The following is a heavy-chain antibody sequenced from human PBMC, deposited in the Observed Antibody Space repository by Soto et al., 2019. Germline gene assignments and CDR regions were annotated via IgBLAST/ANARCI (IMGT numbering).Heavy chain of an antibody. Sequence: EVQLVESGGGLAQPGGSLRLSCAASGFTFSNYWMHWVRQDPGKGLMWVSRISRDGSTTNYVDSVKGRFTVSRDNAKNTLFLQMNSLRAEDTGVYFCARGLMAASRVTTGYWGQGTLVTVSS. CDR3: ARGLMAASRVTTGY. V-gene: IGHV3-74*01. J-gene: IGHJ4*02. CDR2: ISRDGSTT. CDR1: GFTFSNYW. D-gene: IGHD2-21*02.